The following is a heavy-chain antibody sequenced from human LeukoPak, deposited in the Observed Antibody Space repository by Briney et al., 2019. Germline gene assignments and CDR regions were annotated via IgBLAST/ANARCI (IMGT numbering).Heavy chain of an antibody. D-gene: IGHD2-15*01. CDR1: GGSFSGYY. Sequence: PPETLSLTCAVYGGSFSGYYWSWIRQPPGKGLEWIGEINHSGSTNYNPSLKSRVTISVDTSKNQFSLKLSSVTAADTAVYYCARLGRYCSGGSCYSEGYWGQGTLVTVSS. CDR3: ARLGRYCSGGSCYSEGY. J-gene: IGHJ4*02. CDR2: INHSGST. V-gene: IGHV4-34*01.